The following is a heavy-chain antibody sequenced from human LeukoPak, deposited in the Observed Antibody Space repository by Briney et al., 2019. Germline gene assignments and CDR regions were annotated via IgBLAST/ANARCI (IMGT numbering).Heavy chain of an antibody. V-gene: IGHV4-39*01. CDR2: IYYSGSP. Sequence: SETLSLTCTVSGGSISGNNYYWGWIRQPPGKGLEWIGSIYYSGSPYYNPSLKSRVTISVDTSKNQFSLRLNSVTAADTAVYYCARIAVAGGEDYFDYWGRGTLVTVSS. J-gene: IGHJ4*02. CDR3: ARIAVAGGEDYFDY. CDR1: GGSISGNNYY. D-gene: IGHD6-19*01.